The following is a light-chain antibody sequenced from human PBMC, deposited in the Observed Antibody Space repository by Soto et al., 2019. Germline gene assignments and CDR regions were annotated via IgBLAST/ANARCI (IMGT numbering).Light chain of an antibody. V-gene: IGLV1-40*01. CDR2: GNS. CDR3: QSYDSSLVGSNGV. CDR1: SSNIGAGYD. J-gene: IGLJ3*02. Sequence: QSVLTQPPSVSGAPGQRVTISCTGSSSNIGAGYDVHWYQQLPGTAPKLLIYGNSNRPSGVPDRFSGSKSGTSASLAITGLQAEDEADYYCQSYDSSLVGSNGVFGGGTQLTVL.